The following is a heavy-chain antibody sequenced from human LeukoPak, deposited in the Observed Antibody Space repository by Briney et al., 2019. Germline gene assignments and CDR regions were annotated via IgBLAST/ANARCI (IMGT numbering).Heavy chain of an antibody. CDR1: GGSFSGYY. V-gene: IGHV4-34*01. J-gene: IGHJ4*02. CDR2: INHSGST. Sequence: PSETLSLTCAAYGGSFSGYYWSWIRQPPGKGLEWIGEINHSGSTNYNPSLKSRVTISVDTSKNQFSLKLSSVTAADTAVYYCARGPGDYGLDYWGQGTLVTVSS. CDR3: ARGPGDYGLDY. D-gene: IGHD4-17*01.